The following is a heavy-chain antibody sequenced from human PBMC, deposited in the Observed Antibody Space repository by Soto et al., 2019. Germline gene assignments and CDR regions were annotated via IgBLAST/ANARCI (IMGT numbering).Heavy chain of an antibody. Sequence: SETLSLTCAVSGSCFSSNYWWGWIRQPPGKGLEWIGYIHYSGSSHYNPSLRSRVTMSVDTSKSQFSLKLSFVTAIDTAVYYCASYDSSPTPNCLDPWGQGTLLTVSS. J-gene: IGHJ5*02. V-gene: IGHV4-28*01. D-gene: IGHD3-16*01. CDR3: ASYDSSPTPNCLDP. CDR1: GSCFSSNYW. CDR2: IHYSGSS.